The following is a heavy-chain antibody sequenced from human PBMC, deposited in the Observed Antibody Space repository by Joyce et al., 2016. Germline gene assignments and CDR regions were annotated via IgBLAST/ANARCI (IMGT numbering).Heavy chain of an antibody. CDR3: AAAPDYYDSSGYYYSAFDI. CDR2: IVVGSGNT. J-gene: IGHJ3*02. D-gene: IGHD3-22*01. CDR1: GFTFTSSA. Sequence: QMQLVQSGPEVKKPGTSVKVSCKASGFTFTSSAMQWVRQARGQRLEWIGGIVVGSGNTNYEQKFQERVTITRDMSTSTAYMELSSLRSEDTAVYYCAAAPDYYDSSGYYYSAFDIWGQGTMVTVSS. V-gene: IGHV1-58*02.